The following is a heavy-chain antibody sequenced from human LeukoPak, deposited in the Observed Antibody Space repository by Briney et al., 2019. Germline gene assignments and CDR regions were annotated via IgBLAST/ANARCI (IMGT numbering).Heavy chain of an antibody. V-gene: IGHV4-39*07. CDR1: GGSISSRSYS. CDR2: MYYTGNT. D-gene: IGHD2-8*01. J-gene: IGHJ5*02. CDR3: AKGYTNGVNQEVWLDP. Sequence: KPSETLSLTCTVSGGSISSRSYSWGWIRQPPGKGLEWIGSMYYTGNTDYNPSLKSRLTMSVDTSKNQFSLKLSSVTAADTAVYFCAKGYTNGVNQEVWLDPRGQGTLVTVSS.